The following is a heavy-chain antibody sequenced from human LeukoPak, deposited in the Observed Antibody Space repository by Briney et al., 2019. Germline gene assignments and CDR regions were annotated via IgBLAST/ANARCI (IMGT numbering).Heavy chain of an antibody. D-gene: IGHD5-12*01. J-gene: IGHJ4*02. CDR1: GFTFSSYE. CDR3: ARGGLYGYDVFDY. CDR2: ISGSGRTM. Sequence: GGSLRLPCAASGFTFSSYEMNWVRQAPGKGLEWVSYISGSGRTMSYADSVKGRFTISRDNAKNPLYLQMNSLRVEDTAVYHCARGGLYGYDVFDYWGQGTLVTVSS. V-gene: IGHV3-48*03.